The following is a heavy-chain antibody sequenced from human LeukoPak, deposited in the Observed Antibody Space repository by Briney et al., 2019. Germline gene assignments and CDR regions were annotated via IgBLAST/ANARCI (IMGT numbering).Heavy chain of an antibody. D-gene: IGHD6-6*01. CDR1: GYSFTSYW. Sequence: GASLQISCKGSGYSFTSYWIGWVRQMPGKGLEWMGIIYPGDSDTRYSPSFQGQVTISADKSISTAYLQWSSLKASDTAMYYCARLLAARPPPYYYYYMDVWGKGTTVTVSS. J-gene: IGHJ6*03. CDR3: ARLLAARPPPYYYYYMDV. V-gene: IGHV5-51*01. CDR2: IYPGDSDT.